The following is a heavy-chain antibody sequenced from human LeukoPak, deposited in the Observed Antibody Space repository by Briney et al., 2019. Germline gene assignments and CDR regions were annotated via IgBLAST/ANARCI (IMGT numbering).Heavy chain of an antibody. Sequence: PSQTLSLTCAVSGGSISSGGYSWSWIRQPPGKGLEWIGYIYHSGSTYYNPSLKSRVTISVDRSKNQFSLKLSSVTAADTAVYYCARDREWFTFDYWGQGTLVTVSS. CDR2: IYHSGST. J-gene: IGHJ4*02. D-gene: IGHD3-3*01. CDR3: ARDREWFTFDY. CDR1: GGSISSGGYS. V-gene: IGHV4-30-2*01.